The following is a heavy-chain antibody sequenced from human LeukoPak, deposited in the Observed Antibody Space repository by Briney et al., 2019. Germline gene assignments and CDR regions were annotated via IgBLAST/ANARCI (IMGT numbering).Heavy chain of an antibody. J-gene: IGHJ6*04. CDR3: ARGSLWFGELSPGDV. CDR2: ISSSSSYI. D-gene: IGHD3-10*01. V-gene: IGHV3-21*01. Sequence: GGSLRLSCAASGFTFSSYSMNWVRQAPGKGPEWVSSISSSSSYIYYADSVKGRFTISRDNAKNSLYLQMNSLRAEDTAVYYCARGSLWFGELSPGDVWGKGTTVTVSS. CDR1: GFTFSSYS.